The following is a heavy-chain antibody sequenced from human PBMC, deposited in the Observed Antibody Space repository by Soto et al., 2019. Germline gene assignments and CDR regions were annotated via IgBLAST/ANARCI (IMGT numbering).Heavy chain of an antibody. CDR3: AVGGTVTRWFDP. V-gene: IGHV4-34*01. J-gene: IGHJ5*02. CDR2: INHSGST. CDR1: GGSFSGYY. D-gene: IGHD4-17*01. Sequence: QVQLQQWGAVLLKPSETLSLTCAVYGGSFSGYYWSWIRQPPGKGLEWIGEINHSGSTNYNPSLKSRVTISVDTSKNQFSLKLSSVTAADTAVYYCAVGGTVTRWFDPWGQGTLVTVSS.